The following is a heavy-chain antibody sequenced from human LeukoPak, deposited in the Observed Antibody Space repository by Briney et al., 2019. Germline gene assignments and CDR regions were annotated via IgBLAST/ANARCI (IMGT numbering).Heavy chain of an antibody. CDR2: SGST. CDR3: ARAPFEWLCLLD. V-gene: IGHV4-38-2*02. Sequence: SETLSLTCTVSGYSISSGYYWGWIRQPPGKGLEWIGSGSTYYNQSLKSRVTISVDTSKNQFSLKLSSVTAADTAVYYCARAPFEWLCLLDWGQGTLVTVSS. J-gene: IGHJ4*02. CDR1: GYSISSGYY. D-gene: IGHD3-9*01.